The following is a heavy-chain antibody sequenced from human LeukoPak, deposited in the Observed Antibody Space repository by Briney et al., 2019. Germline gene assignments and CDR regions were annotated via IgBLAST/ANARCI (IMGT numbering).Heavy chain of an antibody. D-gene: IGHD2-2*01. CDR2: IYPGASHT. CDR3: ASLSSTSCYWCFDY. J-gene: IGHJ4*02. Sequence: IIYPGASHTRYSPTFQGHVTISADNSISTAYLQCSSLKASDTAMYYCASLSSTSCYWCFDYWGQGTLVTVSS. V-gene: IGHV5-51*01.